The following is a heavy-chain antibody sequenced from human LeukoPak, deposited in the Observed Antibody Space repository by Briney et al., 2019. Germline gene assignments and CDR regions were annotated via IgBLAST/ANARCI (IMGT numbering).Heavy chain of an antibody. D-gene: IGHD1-26*01. Sequence: GASVKVSCKASGFTFTTYGISWVRQAPGQGLEWMGWISTYNGNTNYAQKLQGRVTMTTDTSTSTAYMELRSLRSEDTAVYYCARAKWELRVLLGYWGQGTLVTVSS. J-gene: IGHJ4*02. V-gene: IGHV1-18*01. CDR3: ARAKWELRVLLGY. CDR1: GFTFTTYG. CDR2: ISTYNGNT.